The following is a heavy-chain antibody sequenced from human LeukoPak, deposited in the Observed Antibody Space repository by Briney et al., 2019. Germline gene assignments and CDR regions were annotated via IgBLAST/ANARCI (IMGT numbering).Heavy chain of an antibody. D-gene: IGHD6-13*01. J-gene: IGHJ3*02. Sequence: SETLSLTCTVSGGAISSSSYYWGWIRQPPGKGLEWIGSIYYSGSTYYTPSLKSRVTISVDTSKNQFSLKLSSVTAADTAVYYCARHSSSWYSLGAFDIWGQGTMVTVSS. CDR3: ARHSSSWYSLGAFDI. CDR1: GGAISSSSYY. V-gene: IGHV4-39*01. CDR2: IYYSGST.